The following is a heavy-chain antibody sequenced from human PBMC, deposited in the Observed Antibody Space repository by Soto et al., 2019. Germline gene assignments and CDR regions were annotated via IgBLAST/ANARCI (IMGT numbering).Heavy chain of an antibody. J-gene: IGHJ4*02. D-gene: IGHD3-10*01. CDR2: IYYSGST. V-gene: IGHV4-59*01. CDR3: ARGVATYYGSGSYQFDY. Sequence: SETLSLTCTVSGDSISSYYWSWIRQPPGKGLEWIGYIYYSGSTNYNPSLKSRVTISVDTSKNQFSLKLSSVTAADTAVYYCARGVATYYGSGSYQFDYWGQGTLVTVSS. CDR1: GDSISSYY.